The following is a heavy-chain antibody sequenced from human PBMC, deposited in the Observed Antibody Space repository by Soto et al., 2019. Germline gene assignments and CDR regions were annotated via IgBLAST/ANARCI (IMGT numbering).Heavy chain of an antibody. CDR1: GGSISSSGYY. CDR2: IYYSGST. Sequence: SETLSLTCPVSGGSISSSGYYWSWIRRHPGKGLEWIGYIYYSGSTYYNPSLKSRVTISVDTSKNQFSLKLNSVTAADTAVYYCARASYYDSRGISFDYWGRGTLVTVSS. D-gene: IGHD3-22*01. CDR3: ARASYYDSRGISFDY. V-gene: IGHV4-31*03. J-gene: IGHJ4*02.